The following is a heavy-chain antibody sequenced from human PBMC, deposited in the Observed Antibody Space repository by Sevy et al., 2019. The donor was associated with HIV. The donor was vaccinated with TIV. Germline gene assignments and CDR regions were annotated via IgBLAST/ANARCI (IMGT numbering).Heavy chain of an antibody. CDR2: FDPDHGEP. CDR1: GDAIIDLF. D-gene: IGHD6-13*01. CDR3: ARVSGDDYSRFNF. J-gene: IGHJ4*02. Sequence: ASVKVSCKVSGDAIIDLFIHWQRQAPGKGLEWMGGFDPDHGEPNYAEDFQGRVTMTEDTSAKTAFMHLSNLRSGDTAVYYCARVSGDDYSRFNFWGQGTLVTVSS. V-gene: IGHV1-24*01.